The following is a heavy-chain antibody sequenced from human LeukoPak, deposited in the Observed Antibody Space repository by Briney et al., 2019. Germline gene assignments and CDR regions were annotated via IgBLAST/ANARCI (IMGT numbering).Heavy chain of an antibody. CDR2: IYSGGST. CDR3: ARDSYSGSPPDY. J-gene: IGHJ4*02. V-gene: IGHV3-53*01. D-gene: IGHD1-26*01. Sequence: GGSLRLSCAASGFTVSSNYMSWVRQAPGKGLEWVSGIYSGGSTYYADSVKGGFTIYRDNSKNTLYLQMNSLRADDTAVYSCARDSYSGSPPDYWGQGTLVTVSS. CDR1: GFTVSSNY.